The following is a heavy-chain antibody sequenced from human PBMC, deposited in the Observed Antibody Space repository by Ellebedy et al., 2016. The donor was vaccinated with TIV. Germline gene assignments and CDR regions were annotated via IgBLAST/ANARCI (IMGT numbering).Heavy chain of an antibody. CDR3: AREGLGSSHWYFDL. D-gene: IGHD6-6*01. CDR2: INWNGGST. Sequence: GESLKISXAASGFTFDDYGMSWVRQAPGKGLEWVSGINWNGGSTGYADSVKGRFTISRDNAKNSLYLQMNSLRAEDTALYYCAREGLGSSHWYFDLWGRGTLVTVSS. J-gene: IGHJ2*01. CDR1: GFTFDDYG. V-gene: IGHV3-20*04.